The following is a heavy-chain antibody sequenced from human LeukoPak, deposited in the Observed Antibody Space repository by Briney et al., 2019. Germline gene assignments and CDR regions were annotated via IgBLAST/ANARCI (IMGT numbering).Heavy chain of an antibody. D-gene: IGHD3-9*01. CDR1: GFTFSSYA. CDR3: FQAEDGIRDFDWFLSGFDP. V-gene: IGHV3-23*01. Sequence: PGGSFRFLFSSAGFTFSSYAKSGGRPAPSKGLEVVSAISGSGGSTYYAASVKGRFTISRDNSKNTLYLQMNSLRAEDTAVYFFFQAEDGIRDFDWFLSGFDPWGQGTLVTVSS. CDR2: ISGSGGST. J-gene: IGHJ5*02.